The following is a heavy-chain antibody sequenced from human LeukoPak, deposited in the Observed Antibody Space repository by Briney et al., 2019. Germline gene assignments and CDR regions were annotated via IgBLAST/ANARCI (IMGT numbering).Heavy chain of an antibody. J-gene: IGHJ6*03. CDR2: ISAYNGNT. D-gene: IGHD6-13*01. Sequence: GASVKVSCKASGYTFTSSGISWVRQAPGQGLEWMGWISAYNGNTNYAQKLQGRVTMTTDTSTSTAYMELRSLRSDDTAVYYCARDYSSSWYVDYYYYYMDVWGKGTTVTVSS. CDR1: GYTFTSSG. V-gene: IGHV1-18*01. CDR3: ARDYSSSWYVDYYYYYMDV.